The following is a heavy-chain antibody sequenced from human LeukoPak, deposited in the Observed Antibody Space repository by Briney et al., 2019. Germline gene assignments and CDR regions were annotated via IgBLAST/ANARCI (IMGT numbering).Heavy chain of an antibody. CDR3: AKCFNYYYFYMNV. CDR1: GFTFSNYA. V-gene: IGHV3-23*01. J-gene: IGHJ6*03. Sequence: GGSLRLSCAASGFTFSNYAMSWVRQAPGKGLEWVSASRGSGGDTFYADSVKGRFTISRDNSKNTLYLQMNSLRAEDTAVYYCAKCFNYYYFYMNVWGKGTTVTVSS. CDR2: SRGSGGDT.